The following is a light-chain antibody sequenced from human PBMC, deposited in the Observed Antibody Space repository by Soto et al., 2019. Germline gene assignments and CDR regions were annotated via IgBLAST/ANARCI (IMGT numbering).Light chain of an antibody. CDR3: QQYNNWPPLT. J-gene: IGKJ4*01. Sequence: EIVMTQSPATLSVSPGDRATLSCRASQRVSSSLAWYQQIPGQAPRLLIYDASTRATGIPARFGGSGSGTEFTLTISSLQSEDFAVYYCQQYNNWPPLTFGGGTKVEFK. CDR1: QRVSSS. CDR2: DAS. V-gene: IGKV3-15*01.